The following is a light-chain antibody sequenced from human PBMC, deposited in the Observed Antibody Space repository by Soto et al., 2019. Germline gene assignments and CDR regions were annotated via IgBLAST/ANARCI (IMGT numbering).Light chain of an antibody. J-gene: IGKJ4*01. CDR1: QSVSSN. CDR3: QQDNNWPSLP. CDR2: GAS. Sequence: EIVMTQSPATLSVSPGERATLSCRASQSVSSNLAWYQQKPGQAPRLLIYGASTRATGIPARFSGSGSGTEFPLTLSSLQSEEFAVYYCQQDNNWPSLPFRGGTKVEIK. V-gene: IGKV3-15*01.